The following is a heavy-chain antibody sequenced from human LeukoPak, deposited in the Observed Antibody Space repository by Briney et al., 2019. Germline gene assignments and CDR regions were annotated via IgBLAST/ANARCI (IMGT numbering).Heavy chain of an antibody. D-gene: IGHD1-7*01. CDR1: EFTFSSYE. Sequence: GGSLRLSCAASEFTFSSYEMNWVRQAPGKGLEWVSYISSSGSTIHYADSVKGRFTISRDNAKNSLYLQMNSLRAEDTAVYYCARAEWWNYAGYYMDVWGKGTTVTVSS. J-gene: IGHJ6*03. V-gene: IGHV3-48*03. CDR3: ARAEWWNYAGYYMDV. CDR2: ISSSGSTI.